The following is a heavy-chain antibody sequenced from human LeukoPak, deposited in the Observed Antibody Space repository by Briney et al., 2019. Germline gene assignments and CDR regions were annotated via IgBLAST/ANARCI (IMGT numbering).Heavy chain of an antibody. CDR3: RTEVDYYYYMDV. Sequence: PGGSLRPSCAASGFTFSSYWMSWVRQAPGKGLEWVANIKQDGSEKYYVDSVKGRFTISRDNAKNSLYLQMNSLRAEDTAVYYCRTEVDYYYYMDVWGKGTTVTVSS. J-gene: IGHJ6*03. CDR1: GFTFSSYW. V-gene: IGHV3-7*01. D-gene: IGHD1-26*01. CDR2: IKQDGSEK.